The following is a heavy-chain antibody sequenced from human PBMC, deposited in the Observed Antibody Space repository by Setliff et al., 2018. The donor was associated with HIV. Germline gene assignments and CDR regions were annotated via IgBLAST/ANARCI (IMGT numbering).Heavy chain of an antibody. CDR3: ARQRSIAARPNSAFDI. D-gene: IGHD6-6*01. V-gene: IGHV5-51*01. Sequence: GESLKISCKGSRYSFTSYWIAWVRQMPGKGLEWMGITYPGDSDTRYSPSFQGQVTISADKSISTAYLQWSSLKASDTAMYYCARQRSIAARPNSAFDIWGQGTMVTVSS. CDR1: RYSFTSYW. CDR2: TYPGDSDT. J-gene: IGHJ3*02.